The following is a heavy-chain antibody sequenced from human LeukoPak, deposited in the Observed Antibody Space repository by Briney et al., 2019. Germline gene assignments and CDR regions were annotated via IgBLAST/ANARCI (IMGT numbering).Heavy chain of an antibody. V-gene: IGHV1-2*02. CDR3: ARGPHCSSTSCYILAGWFDP. Sequence: ASVKVSCKASGYTFTSYGISWVRQAPGQGLEWMGWINPNSGGTNYAQKFQGRVTMTRDTSISTAYMELSRLRSDDTAVYYCARGPHCSSTSCYILAGWFDPWGQGTLVTVSS. CDR1: GYTFTSYG. D-gene: IGHD2-2*02. CDR2: INPNSGGT. J-gene: IGHJ5*02.